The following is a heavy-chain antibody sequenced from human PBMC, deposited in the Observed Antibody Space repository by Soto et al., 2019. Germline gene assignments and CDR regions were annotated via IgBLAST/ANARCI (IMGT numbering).Heavy chain of an antibody. CDR2: IYYSGST. D-gene: IGHD2-21*02. CDR3: ARDRNICGGDCSDYFDY. V-gene: IGHV4-31*02. J-gene: IGHJ4*02. CDR1: GGSISSGGYY. Sequence: SETLSLTCTVSGGSISSGGYYWSWIRQHPGKGLEWIGYIYYSGSTYYNPSLKSRVTISVDTSKNQFSLKLSSVTAADTAVYYCARDRNICGGDCSDYFDYWGQGPLVTV.